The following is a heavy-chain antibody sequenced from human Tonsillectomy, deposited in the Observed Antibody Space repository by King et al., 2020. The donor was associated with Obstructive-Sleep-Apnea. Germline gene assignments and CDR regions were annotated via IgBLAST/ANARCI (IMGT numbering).Heavy chain of an antibody. CDR2: IYYSGST. CDR3: ARGNGYCSGGRCEEPYFDY. J-gene: IGHJ4*02. D-gene: IGHD2-15*01. Sequence: QLQESGPGLVKPSETLSLTCTVSGGSISSSSYYWGWIRQPPGKGLEWIGSIYYSGSTYYNPSLKSRVTISVDTSKNQFSLKLSSVTAADTAVYYCARGNGYCSGGRCEEPYFDYWGQGTLVTVSS. CDR1: GGSISSSSYY. V-gene: IGHV4-39*07.